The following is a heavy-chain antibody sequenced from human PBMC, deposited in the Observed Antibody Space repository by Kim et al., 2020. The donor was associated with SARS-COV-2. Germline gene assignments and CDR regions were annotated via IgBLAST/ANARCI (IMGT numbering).Heavy chain of an antibody. J-gene: IGHJ5*02. D-gene: IGHD3-10*01. Sequence: NYHPSLKSRVTISLDTSKNQFSRRLSSVTAADTAVYYCARGGSGPNWFDPWGQGTLVTVSS. V-gene: IGHV4-59*09. CDR3: ARGGSGPNWFDP.